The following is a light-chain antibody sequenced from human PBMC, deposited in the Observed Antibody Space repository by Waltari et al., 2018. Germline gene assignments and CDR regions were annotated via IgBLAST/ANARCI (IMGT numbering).Light chain of an antibody. CDR1: QGINSW. V-gene: IGKV1-12*01. J-gene: IGKJ4*01. Sequence: IQMTQSPSSVSASVGDIVTVTCRASQGINSWLAWYQQKPGRAPKLLIYGASSLQSGVPSRFSGSGSGTDFTLTISSLQPDDFATYYCQQAASFPITFGGGTKVEIK. CDR3: QQAASFPIT. CDR2: GAS.